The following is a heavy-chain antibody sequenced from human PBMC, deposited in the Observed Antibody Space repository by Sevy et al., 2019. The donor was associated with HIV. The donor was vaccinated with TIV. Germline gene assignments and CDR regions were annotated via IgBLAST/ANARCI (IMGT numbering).Heavy chain of an antibody. V-gene: IGHV4-59*01. CDR2: IYYSGST. CDR1: GGSISSYY. CDR3: ARAYDSSGYYGY. D-gene: IGHD3-22*01. J-gene: IGHJ4*02. Sequence: SETLSLTCTVSGGSISSYYWSWIRQPPGKGLEGIGYIYYSGSTNYNPSLKSRVTISVDTSKNQFSLKLSSVTAADTAVYYCARAYDSSGYYGYWGQGTLVTVSS.